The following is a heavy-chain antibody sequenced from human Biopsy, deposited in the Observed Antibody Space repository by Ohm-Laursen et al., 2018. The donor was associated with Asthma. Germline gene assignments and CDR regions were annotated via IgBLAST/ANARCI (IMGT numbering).Heavy chain of an antibody. J-gene: IGHJ6*02. Sequence: SLRLSCAASGFAVSRDYMFWVRQAPGKGLEWVSVIYSGGTSHTADSVRGRFTISRDYSKNTLYLQMHSLRAEDTALYYCARDLQTAEGQPVDNGANPANHYYGVDVWGRGTTVTVSS. CDR1: GFAVSRDY. D-gene: IGHD4/OR15-4a*01. V-gene: IGHV3-66*01. CDR3: ARDLQTAEGQPVDNGANPANHYYGVDV. CDR2: IYSGGTS.